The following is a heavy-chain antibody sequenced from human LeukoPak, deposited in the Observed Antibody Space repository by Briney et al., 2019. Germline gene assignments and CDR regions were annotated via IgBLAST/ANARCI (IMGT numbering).Heavy chain of an antibody. CDR3: ARDGGYYYDSSGYLDY. D-gene: IGHD3-22*01. CDR1: GFPFNNYS. V-gene: IGHV3-23*01. Sequence: GGALRLSFTASGFPFNNYSMNWVRPAPRKGVEGVSGISGSGGSTYYADSVKGRFTISRDNSKNMLYLQMNSLRAEDTAVYYCARDGGYYYDSSGYLDYWGQGTLVTVSS. CDR2: ISGSGGST. J-gene: IGHJ4*02.